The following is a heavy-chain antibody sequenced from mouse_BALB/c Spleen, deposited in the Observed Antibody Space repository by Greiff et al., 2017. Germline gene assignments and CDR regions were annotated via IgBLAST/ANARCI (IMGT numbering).Heavy chain of an antibody. CDR2: ISSGGST. D-gene: IGHD1-1*01. J-gene: IGHJ3*01. CDR1: GFTFSSYA. CDR3: ARMGDYYGSSYPFAY. Sequence: EVKLQESGGGLVKPGGSLKLSCAASGFTFSSYAMSWVRQTPEKRLEWVASISSGGSTYYPDSVKGRFTISRDNARNILYLQMSSLRSEDTAMYYCARMGDYYGSSYPFAYWGQGTLVTVSA. V-gene: IGHV5-6-5*01.